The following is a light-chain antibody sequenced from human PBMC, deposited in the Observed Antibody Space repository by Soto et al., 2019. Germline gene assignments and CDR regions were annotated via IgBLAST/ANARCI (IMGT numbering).Light chain of an antibody. CDR1: QTISNY. J-gene: IGKJ5*01. CDR2: AAS. CDR3: QQSYVTPYT. Sequence: DLQMTQSPSSLSASVGDRVTITCRASQTISNYLNWYQQKPGKAPKVLICAASSLQSGVPSRFSGSASGTDFTLTISSLQPEDFATYYCQQSYVTPYTFGQGTRLEIK. V-gene: IGKV1-39*01.